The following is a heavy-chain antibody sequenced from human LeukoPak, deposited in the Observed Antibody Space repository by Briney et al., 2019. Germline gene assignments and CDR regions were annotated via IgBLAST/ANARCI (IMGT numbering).Heavy chain of an antibody. CDR3: ARGYDVGDYVPYTY. Sequence: SVKASCKVSVGTFNSFTISWVRQAPGQGLEWMGGIIPIFGSTNYAQKFQGRVTNTADDSTSTAYMELSGLTSDDTAVYYCARGYDVGDYVPYTYWGQGSLVIVSS. CDR2: IIPIFGST. V-gene: IGHV1-69*13. J-gene: IGHJ4*02. CDR1: VGTFNSFT. D-gene: IGHD4-17*01.